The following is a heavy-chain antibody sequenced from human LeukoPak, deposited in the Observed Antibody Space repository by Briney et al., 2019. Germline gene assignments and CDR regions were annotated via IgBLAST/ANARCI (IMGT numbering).Heavy chain of an antibody. V-gene: IGHV4-59*01. J-gene: IGHJ4*02. D-gene: IGHD4-17*01. CDR2: IYYNGNT. CDR3: ARGPTLTTDY. Sequence: KPSETLPLTCTVSGGSISSYYWSWIRQPPGKGLEWIGYIYYNGNTNYNPSLKSRVTISVDTSKNQFSLKLSSVTAADTAVYYCARGPTLTTDYWGQGTVVTVSS. CDR1: GGSISSYY.